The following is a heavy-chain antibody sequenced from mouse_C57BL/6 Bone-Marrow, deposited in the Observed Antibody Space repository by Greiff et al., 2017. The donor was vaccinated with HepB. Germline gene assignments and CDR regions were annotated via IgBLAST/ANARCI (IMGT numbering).Heavy chain of an antibody. D-gene: IGHD1-1*01. CDR2: IYPGSGST. V-gene: IGHV1-55*01. Sequence: QVQLQQPGAELVKPGASVKMSCKASGYTFTSYWITWVKQRPGQGLEWIGDIYPGSGSTNYNEKFKSKATLTVDTSSSTAYMQLSSLTSEDSAVYYCARWDTTVRGVYAMDYWGQGTSVTVSS. J-gene: IGHJ4*01. CDR3: ARWDTTVRGVYAMDY. CDR1: GYTFTSYW.